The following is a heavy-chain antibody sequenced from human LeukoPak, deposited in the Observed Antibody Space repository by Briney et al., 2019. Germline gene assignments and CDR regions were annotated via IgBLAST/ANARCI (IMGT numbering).Heavy chain of an antibody. D-gene: IGHD2-2*01. CDR2: INPSGGST. CDR1: GYTFTSYY. V-gene: IGHV1-46*01. Sequence: ASVKVSCKASGYTFTSYYMHWVRQAPGQGLEWMGIINPSGGSTSYAQKFQGRVTKNRDMSTSTVYMELSSLRSEDTAVYYCARSRVPAAYDHYYYYYGMDVWGQGSTVTVSS. J-gene: IGHJ6*02. CDR3: ARSRVPAAYDHYYYYYGMDV.